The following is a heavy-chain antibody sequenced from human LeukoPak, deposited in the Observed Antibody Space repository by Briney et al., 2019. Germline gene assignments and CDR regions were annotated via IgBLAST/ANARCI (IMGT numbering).Heavy chain of an antibody. CDR1: GGTFSSYA. V-gene: IGHV1-69*04. Sequence: ASVKVSCKASGGTFSSYAISWVRQAPGQGLEWMGRIIPIFGIANYAQKFQGRVTITADKSTSTAYMELSSLRSEDTAVYYCARVPGYYDSSDNWFDPWGQGTLVTVSS. J-gene: IGHJ5*02. D-gene: IGHD3-22*01. CDR2: IIPIFGIA. CDR3: ARVPGYYDSSDNWFDP.